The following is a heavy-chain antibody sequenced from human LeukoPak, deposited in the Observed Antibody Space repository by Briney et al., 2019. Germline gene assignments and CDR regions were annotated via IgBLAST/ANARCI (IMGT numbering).Heavy chain of an antibody. J-gene: IGHJ4*02. CDR1: GFTFSSYW. CDR2: IKQDGSEK. V-gene: IGHV3-7*01. Sequence: GGSLRLSCAASGFTFSSYWMSWVRQAPGKGLEWVANIKQDGSEKYYVDSVKGRFTISRDNAKNSLYLQMNSLRAEDTAVYYCARDLYFPGFWSGPYYFDYWGQGTLVTVSS. CDR3: ARDLYFPGFWSGPYYFDY. D-gene: IGHD3-3*01.